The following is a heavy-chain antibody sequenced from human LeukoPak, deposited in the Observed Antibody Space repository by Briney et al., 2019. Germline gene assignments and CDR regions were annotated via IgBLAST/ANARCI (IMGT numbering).Heavy chain of an antibody. Sequence: SQTLSLTCAIFGDSVSSNSAAWNWIRQSPSRGLEWLGRTYYRSKWYNDYAVSVKSRITTNPDTSKNQFSLQLNSVTPEDTAVYYCARILGVASLDAFDVWGQGTMVTVSS. CDR2: TYYRSKWYN. CDR3: ARILGVASLDAFDV. D-gene: IGHD2-8*02. CDR1: GDSVSSNSAA. J-gene: IGHJ3*01. V-gene: IGHV6-1*01.